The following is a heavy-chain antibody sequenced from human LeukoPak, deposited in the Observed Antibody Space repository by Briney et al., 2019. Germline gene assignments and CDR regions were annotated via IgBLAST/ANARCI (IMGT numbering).Heavy chain of an antibody. Sequence: GGSLRLSCAASGFTFSSYEMNWVRQAPGKGLEWVSYISSSGSTIYYADSVKGRFTISRDNAKNSLYLQMNSLRAEDTAVYYCARAGRELLGFDYWGQGTLVTVSS. CDR3: ARAGRELLGFDY. CDR1: GFTFSSYE. D-gene: IGHD1-26*01. J-gene: IGHJ4*02. CDR2: ISSSGSTI. V-gene: IGHV3-48*03.